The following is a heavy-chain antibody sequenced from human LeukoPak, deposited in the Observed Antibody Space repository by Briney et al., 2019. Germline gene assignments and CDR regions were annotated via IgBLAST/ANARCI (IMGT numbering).Heavy chain of an antibody. Sequence: PGGSLRLSCAASGFMFRDYEMNWVRQAPGKGLEWVSYISSSGYIINYADSVKGRFTIPRDNTKNSLYLQMNSLRAEDTAVYYCARGGWESVYWGQGTLVTVSS. J-gene: IGHJ4*02. CDR3: ARGGWESVY. CDR2: ISSSGYII. CDR1: GFMFRDYE. D-gene: IGHD1-26*01. V-gene: IGHV3-48*03.